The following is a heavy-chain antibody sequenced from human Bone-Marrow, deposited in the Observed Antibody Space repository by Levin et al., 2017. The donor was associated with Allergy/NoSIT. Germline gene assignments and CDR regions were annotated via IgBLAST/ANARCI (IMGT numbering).Heavy chain of an antibody. CDR1: GFTFSDHF. Sequence: GGSLRLSCAASGFTFSDHFMDWVRQAPGKGLEWLGRTKNKAERYTTEYAASVRGRFTISRDDSKKSLLLQMNSLRSEDTAVYYCVAFLRGYPHWGQGTLVTVSS. J-gene: IGHJ4*02. V-gene: IGHV3-72*01. D-gene: IGHD3-3*01. CDR3: VAFLRGYPH. CDR2: TKNKAERYTT.